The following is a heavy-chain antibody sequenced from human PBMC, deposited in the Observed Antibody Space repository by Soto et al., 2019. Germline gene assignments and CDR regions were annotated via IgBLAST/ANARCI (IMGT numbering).Heavy chain of an antibody. Sequence: PGGSLRLSCAASGFTGSSNYMSWVLQAPGKGLEWVSVIYSGGSTYYADSVKGRFTISRDNSENTLYLQMNSLRAEDTAVYYCERTCSGGTCSFDYWGQGTLVTVSS. D-gene: IGHD2-15*01. J-gene: IGHJ4*02. CDR2: IYSGGST. V-gene: IGHV3-66*01. CDR3: ERTCSGGTCSFDY. CDR1: GFTGSSNY.